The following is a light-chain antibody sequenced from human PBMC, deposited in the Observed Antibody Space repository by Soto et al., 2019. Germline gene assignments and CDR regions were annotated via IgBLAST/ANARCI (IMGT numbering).Light chain of an antibody. CDR3: HQYNVSFPYT. CDR2: EAS. J-gene: IGKJ2*01. Sequence: DIQMTQSPSTLSASVGDRVTITCRASQSISSWLAWYQQKPGAAPKLLIYEASTLESGVPSRFSGSRSGTEFTLTVSSLQPDDFATYYCHQYNVSFPYTFGQGTKLEIK. CDR1: QSISSW. V-gene: IGKV1-5*03.